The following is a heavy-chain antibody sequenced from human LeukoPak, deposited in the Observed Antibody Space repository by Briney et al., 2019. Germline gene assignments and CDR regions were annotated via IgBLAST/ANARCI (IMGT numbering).Heavy chain of an antibody. CDR3: ARDRSEFDY. CDR1: GGSISSYY. J-gene: IGHJ4*02. D-gene: IGHD1-14*01. CDR2: IYYSGST. V-gene: IGHV4-59*01. Sequence: SETLSLTCTVSGGSISSYYWSWIRQPPGKGLEWIGYIYYSGSTNYNPSLKSRVTISVGTSKNQFSLKLNSVTAADTAVYYCARDRSEFDYWGQGTLVTVSS.